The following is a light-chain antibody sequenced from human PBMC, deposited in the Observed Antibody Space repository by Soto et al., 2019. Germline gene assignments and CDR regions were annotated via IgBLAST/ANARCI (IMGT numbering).Light chain of an antibody. Sequence: QSVLTQPPSVSGAPGQRVTISCTGSSSNIGAGYDVHWYQQLPGRAPKLLIYANSNRPSGVPDRFSGSRSGTSTSLAITGLQAEDEADYSCQSYGSSLSGFYVFGTGTKVTVL. CDR1: SSNIGAGYD. J-gene: IGLJ1*01. CDR2: ANS. V-gene: IGLV1-40*01. CDR3: QSYGSSLSGFYV.